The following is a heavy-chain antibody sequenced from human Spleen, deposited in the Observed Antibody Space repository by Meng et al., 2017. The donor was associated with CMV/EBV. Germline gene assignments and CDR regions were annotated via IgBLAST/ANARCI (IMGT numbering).Heavy chain of an antibody. Sequence: GGSLRLSCAASGFTFRKYTMNWVRWAQGKGLEWVSSVSSSGSSMEYADSVRGRFTISRDNARNSVYLVMNSLRVEDTAVYYCARDALSSGGDYWGQGALVTVSS. CDR3: ARDALSSGGDY. CDR1: GFTFRKYT. CDR2: VSSSGSSM. D-gene: IGHD6-19*01. V-gene: IGHV3-21*01. J-gene: IGHJ4*02.